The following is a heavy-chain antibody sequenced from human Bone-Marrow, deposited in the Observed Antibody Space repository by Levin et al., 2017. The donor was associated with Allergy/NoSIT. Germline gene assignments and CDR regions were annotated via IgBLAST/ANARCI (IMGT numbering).Heavy chain of an antibody. D-gene: IGHD2-8*02. Sequence: AASVKVSCKASGYTFTSYAMNWVRQAPGQGLEWMGWINTNTGNPTYAQGFTGRFVFSLDTSVSTAYLQISSLKAEDTAVYYCARGEVLVVYATPELFDYWGQGTLVTVSS. J-gene: IGHJ4*02. CDR3: ARGEVLVVYATPELFDY. V-gene: IGHV7-4-1*02. CDR1: GYTFTSYA. CDR2: INTNTGNP.